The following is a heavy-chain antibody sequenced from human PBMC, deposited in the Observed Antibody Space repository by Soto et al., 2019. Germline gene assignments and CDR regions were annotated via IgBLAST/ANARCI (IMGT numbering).Heavy chain of an antibody. D-gene: IGHD5-12*01. CDR3: ARELGDGYNFWFDP. CDR1: GFTFSSYW. V-gene: IGHV3-7*03. CDR2: IKQDGSEK. J-gene: IGHJ5*02. Sequence: GGSLRLSCAASGFTFSSYWMSWVRQAPGKGLEWVANIKQDGSEKYYVDSVKGRFTISRDNAKNSLYLQMNSLRAEDTAVYYCARELGDGYNFWFDPWGQGTLVTVSS.